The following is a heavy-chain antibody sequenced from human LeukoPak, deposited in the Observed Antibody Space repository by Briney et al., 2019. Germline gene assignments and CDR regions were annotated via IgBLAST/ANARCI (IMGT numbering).Heavy chain of an antibody. CDR1: GFTFDDYA. V-gene: IGHV3-9*01. J-gene: IGHJ4*02. CDR3: ARAGITIFGVVTTYYFDY. D-gene: IGHD3-3*01. Sequence: GGSLRLSCAASGFTFDDYAMHWVRQAPGKGLEWVSGISWNSGSIGYADSVKGRFTISRDNAKNSLYLQMNSLRAEDTAVYYCARAGITIFGVVTTYYFDYWGQGTLVTVSS. CDR2: ISWNSGSI.